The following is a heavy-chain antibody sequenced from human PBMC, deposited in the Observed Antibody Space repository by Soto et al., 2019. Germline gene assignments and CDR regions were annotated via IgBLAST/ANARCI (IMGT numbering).Heavy chain of an antibody. D-gene: IGHD4-17*01. J-gene: IGHJ4*02. CDR2: IYYSGST. CDR3: ARGDYGLVDY. Sequence: QLQLQESGPGLVKPSETLSLTCTVSGGSISSSSYYWGWIRQPPGKGLEWIGSIYYSGSTYYNPSLSNGFTITVDTSESQYSLKLSSVTAAGTAVYYCARGDYGLVDYWGQGTLVTVSS. CDR1: GGSISSSSYY. V-gene: IGHV4-39*01.